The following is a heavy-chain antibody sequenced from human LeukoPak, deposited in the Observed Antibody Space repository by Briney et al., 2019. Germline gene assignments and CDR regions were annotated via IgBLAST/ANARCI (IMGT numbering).Heavy chain of an antibody. CDR2: ISYDGSNK. Sequence: GRSLRLSCAASGFTFSSYAMHWVRQAPGKGLEWVAVISYDGSNKYYADSVKGRFTISRDNSKNTLYLQMNSLRAEDTAVYYCARERPYLQWLVRAGAFDIWGQGTMVTVSS. CDR1: GFTFSSYA. D-gene: IGHD6-19*01. V-gene: IGHV3-30-3*01. CDR3: ARERPYLQWLVRAGAFDI. J-gene: IGHJ3*02.